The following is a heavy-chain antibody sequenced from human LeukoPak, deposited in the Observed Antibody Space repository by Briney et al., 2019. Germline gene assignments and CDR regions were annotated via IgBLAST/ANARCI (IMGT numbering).Heavy chain of an antibody. Sequence: SVKVSCKASGGTFSSYAISWVRQAPGQGLEWMGRIIPILGIANYAQKFQGRVTITADKSTSTAYMELSSLRSEDTAVYYCARGGIAVAPGVWGQGTTVTVSS. V-gene: IGHV1-69*04. CDR1: GGTFSSYA. J-gene: IGHJ6*02. CDR3: ARGGIAVAPGV. D-gene: IGHD6-19*01. CDR2: IIPILGIA.